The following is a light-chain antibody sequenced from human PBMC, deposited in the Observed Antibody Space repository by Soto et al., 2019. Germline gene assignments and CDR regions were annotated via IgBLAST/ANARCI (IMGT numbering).Light chain of an antibody. J-gene: IGKJ4*01. CDR2: GAS. CDR1: QSVSSN. Sequence: EIVMRQSPATLSVSPGERATLSCRASQSVSSNLAWYQQKPGQAPRLLIYGASTRATGIPARFSGSGSGTEFTLTISSLQSEDFAVYYCQQYNNWPAGTFGGGTKVDIK. CDR3: QQYNNWPAGT. V-gene: IGKV3-15*01.